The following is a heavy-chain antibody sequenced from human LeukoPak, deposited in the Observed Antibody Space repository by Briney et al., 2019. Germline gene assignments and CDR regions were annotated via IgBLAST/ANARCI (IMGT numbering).Heavy chain of an antibody. CDR1: GDSITTYY. CDR3: ARGVKVVAAMPFDY. J-gene: IGHJ4*02. CDR2: IYYTGST. D-gene: IGHD2-15*01. V-gene: IGHV4-59*01. Sequence: SEILSLTCTVSGDSITTYYWSWIRQSPGKGLEWIGHIYYTGSTNYNPSLKSRVTISVDTSENQFSLRLNSVTDADTAVYYCARGVKVVAAMPFDYWGQGTLVTVSS.